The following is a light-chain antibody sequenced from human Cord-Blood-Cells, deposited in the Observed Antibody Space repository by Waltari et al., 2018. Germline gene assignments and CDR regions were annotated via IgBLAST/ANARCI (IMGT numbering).Light chain of an antibody. J-gene: IGKJ4*01. Sequence: DIVMTQSPDSLAVSLGERATINCKSSQSVLYSSNNKNYLAWYQQKPGQPPKLLIYWASTWESGVPDRFSGSGSGTDFTLTISSLQAEDVAVYYCQQYYSTPPTFGGGTKVEIK. CDR1: QSVLYSSNNKNY. CDR2: WAS. V-gene: IGKV4-1*01. CDR3: QQYYSTPPT.